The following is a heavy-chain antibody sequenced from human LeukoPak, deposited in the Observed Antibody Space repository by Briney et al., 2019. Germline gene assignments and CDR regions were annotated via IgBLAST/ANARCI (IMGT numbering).Heavy chain of an antibody. Sequence: GGSLRLSCAASGFTFSSYNMNWVRQAPGKGLEWVGFIRSKAYGGTTEYAASVKGRFTISRDDSKSIAYLQMNSLKTEDTAVYYCTRAGRYSSSSKGPIDYWGQGTLVTVSS. CDR2: IRSKAYGGTT. V-gene: IGHV3-49*04. J-gene: IGHJ4*02. CDR3: TRAGRYSSSSKGPIDY. CDR1: GFTFSSYN. D-gene: IGHD6-6*01.